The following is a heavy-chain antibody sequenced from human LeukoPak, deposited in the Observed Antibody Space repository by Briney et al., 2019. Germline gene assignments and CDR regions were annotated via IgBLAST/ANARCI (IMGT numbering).Heavy chain of an antibody. D-gene: IGHD3-22*01. J-gene: IGHJ6*02. CDR2: IYYSGST. Sequence: SETLSLTCTVSGGSISSSSYYWGWIRQPPGKGLEWIGSIYYSGSTYYNPSLKSRVTISVDTSKNQFSLKLSSVTAADTAVYYCAREVLYDSSGYYYYGMDVWGQGTTVTVSS. CDR1: GGSISSSSYY. CDR3: AREVLYDSSGYYYYGMDV. V-gene: IGHV4-39*07.